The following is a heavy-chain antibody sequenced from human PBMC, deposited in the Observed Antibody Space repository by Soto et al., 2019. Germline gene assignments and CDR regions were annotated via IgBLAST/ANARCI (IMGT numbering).Heavy chain of an antibody. CDR2: ISSGGDKT. Sequence: HPGGSLRLSCSASGFTFSNYAMSWVRQAPGKGLESVSIISSGGDKTYYAVSVKGRFSISRDNSKNTLYLQLNSLRAEDTAVYYCAKPQNSTSWGNGPDSWGQGTLVTVSS. CDR3: AKPQNSTSWGNGPDS. V-gene: IGHV3-23*01. D-gene: IGHD6-6*01. CDR1: GFTFSNYA. J-gene: IGHJ5*01.